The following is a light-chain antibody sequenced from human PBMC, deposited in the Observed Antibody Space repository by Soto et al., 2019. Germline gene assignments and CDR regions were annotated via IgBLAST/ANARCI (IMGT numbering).Light chain of an antibody. CDR2: DAS. Sequence: EIVLTQSPVTLSLSPGERATLSRRASQSVDIYLAWYRQIPGQAPRLLIYDASNRATGIPDRFSGGGSGTDFTLTISSLEPEDFAIYYCQQRSNLPPTFGQGTRLEIK. J-gene: IGKJ5*01. V-gene: IGKV3-11*01. CDR1: QSVDIY. CDR3: QQRSNLPPT.